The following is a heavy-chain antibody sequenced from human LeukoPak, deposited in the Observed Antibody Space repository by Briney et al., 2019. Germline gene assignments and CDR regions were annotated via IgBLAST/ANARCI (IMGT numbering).Heavy chain of an antibody. CDR2: IYYSGST. J-gene: IGHJ6*03. CDR1: GDSISNTTYY. V-gene: IGHV4-39*07. Sequence: SETLSLTCTVSGDSISNTTYYWGWVRQPPGKGLEWIGSIYYSGSTYYNPSLKSRVTISVDTSKNQFSLKLSSVTAADTAVYYCTRGSIAYYYMDVWGKGTTVTISS. CDR3: TRGSIAYYYMDV. D-gene: IGHD3-22*01.